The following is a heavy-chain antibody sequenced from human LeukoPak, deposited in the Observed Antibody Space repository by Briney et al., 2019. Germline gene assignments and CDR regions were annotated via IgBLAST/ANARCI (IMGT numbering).Heavy chain of an antibody. CDR1: GFTFSSSW. Sequence: GGSLRLSCAASGFTFSSSWMTWVRQAPGKGLEWVANIKPDGSEGSYVDSVKGRFTISRDNAKNSLFLQMISLSAEDTAVYYCARDRGYKSFDYWGQGALVTVSS. J-gene: IGHJ4*02. D-gene: IGHD3-10*01. CDR2: IKPDGSEG. V-gene: IGHV3-7*04. CDR3: ARDRGYKSFDY.